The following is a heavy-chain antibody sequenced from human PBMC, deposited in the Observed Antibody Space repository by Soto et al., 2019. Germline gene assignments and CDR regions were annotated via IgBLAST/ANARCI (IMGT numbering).Heavy chain of an antibody. Sequence: SVKVSCKASGYTFTGYYMHWVRQAPGQGLEWMGWINPNSGGTNYAQKFQGWVTMTRDTSISTAYMELSRLRSDDTAVYYSAIVPAARDSNYFNYWGQGTLVTVSS. CDR2: INPNSGGT. D-gene: IGHD2-2*01. V-gene: IGHV1-2*04. J-gene: IGHJ4*02. CDR3: AIVPAARDSNYFNY. CDR1: GYTFTGYY.